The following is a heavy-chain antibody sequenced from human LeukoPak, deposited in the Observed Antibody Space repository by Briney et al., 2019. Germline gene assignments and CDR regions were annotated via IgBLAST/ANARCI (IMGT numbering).Heavy chain of an antibody. Sequence: GRSLRLACAASGFTFSRSPTHWVRQAPGEGLQWVSLSSHDGTIRYEDSVKGRFTVSRDNSKNTLYLQMSSLRPEDTAVYYCAKDGFGTLDFWGQGTPVIVSS. CDR1: GFTFSRSP. J-gene: IGHJ4*02. CDR2: SSHDGTIR. CDR3: AKDGFGTLDF. V-gene: IGHV3-30*04. D-gene: IGHD3-10*01.